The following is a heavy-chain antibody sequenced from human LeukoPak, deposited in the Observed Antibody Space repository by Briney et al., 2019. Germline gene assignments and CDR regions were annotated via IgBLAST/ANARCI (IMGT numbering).Heavy chain of an antibody. D-gene: IGHD3-3*01. Sequence: SETLSLTCSVSGDSLTNYYWHWIRQPAGKGLEWIGRVYTSGSSNYNPSLTSRVTMSVDSSKNQFSMKMTSVTAADTAIYYCARGTPGGHYDFWSGQYWFDPWAREPWSPSPQ. J-gene: IGHJ5*02. CDR2: VYTSGSS. V-gene: IGHV4-4*07. CDR1: GDSLTNYY. CDR3: ARGTPGGHYDFWSGQYWFDP.